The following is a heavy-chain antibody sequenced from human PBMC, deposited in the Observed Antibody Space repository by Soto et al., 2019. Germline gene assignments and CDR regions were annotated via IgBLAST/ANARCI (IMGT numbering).Heavy chain of an antibody. Sequence: RAELVNPPRSERLYIPVAAFSLNTNGAGVGWIRQPPGQSLEWIARIYLNDDKHYSRSLKRRLTITKDTSKNQVVLTMTNMDPVDTATYFCAHRRSGRLRYFDWLPDFDCRGYGTVVPVSS. J-gene: IGHJ4*01. D-gene: IGHD3-9*01. CDR2: IYLNDDK. CDR3: AHRRSGRLRYFDWLPDFDC. CDR1: AFSLNTNGAG. V-gene: IGHV2-5*01.